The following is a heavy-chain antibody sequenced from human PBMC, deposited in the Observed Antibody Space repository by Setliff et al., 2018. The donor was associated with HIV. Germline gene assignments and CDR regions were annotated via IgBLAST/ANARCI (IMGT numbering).Heavy chain of an antibody. CDR3: ARGLVNLSRYYYYYMDV. Sequence: LSLPCTVSGGSISSSSYYWGWIRQPPGKGLEWIGSIYSGSTYYNPSLKSRVTISVDTSKNQFSLKLSSVTAADTAVYYCARGLVNLSRYYYYYMDVWGKGTTVTVSS. CDR2: IYSGST. J-gene: IGHJ6*03. V-gene: IGHV4-39*07. CDR1: GGSISSSSYY. D-gene: IGHD3-10*01.